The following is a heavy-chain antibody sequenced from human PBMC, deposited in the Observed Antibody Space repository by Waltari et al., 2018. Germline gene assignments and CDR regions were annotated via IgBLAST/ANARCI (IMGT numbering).Heavy chain of an antibody. V-gene: IGHV3-23*01. CDR2: ISGSGDNT. CDR1: GFTFSTDA. Sequence: EVLLLESGGGLVQPGGSLRLSCAASGFTFSTDAMSWVRQAPVKGLEWVSAISGSGDNTYYADSVKGRFTISRDNSKNTLYLQMNNLRADDTAVYYCAKGGVYYTAYWGQGTLVTVSS. CDR3: AKGGVYYTAY. J-gene: IGHJ4*02. D-gene: IGHD3-16*01.